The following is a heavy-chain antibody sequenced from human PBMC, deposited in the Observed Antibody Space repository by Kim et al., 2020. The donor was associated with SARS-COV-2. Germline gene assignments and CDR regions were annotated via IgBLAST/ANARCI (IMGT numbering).Heavy chain of an antibody. CDR3: ARVASLLGEDY. J-gene: IGHJ4*02. D-gene: IGHD3-16*01. V-gene: IGHV1-69*01. Sequence: HYAPHFQGRITSTAEESTSTVSMQLSSLSSEDTAIYYCARVASLLGEDYWGQGTLVTVSS.